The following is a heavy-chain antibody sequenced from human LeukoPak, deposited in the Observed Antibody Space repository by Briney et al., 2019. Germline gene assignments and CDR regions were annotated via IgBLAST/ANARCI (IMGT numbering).Heavy chain of an antibody. CDR2: IKSDGTAT. CDR3: ARMGGQLLQDAFDI. D-gene: IGHD1-26*01. CDR1: GFTFSGYW. V-gene: IGHV3-74*03. Sequence: GGSLRLSCAASGFTFSGYWMHWVRQVPGKGLVWVSRIKSDGTATTYADSVKGRFTISRDNSKNTLYLQMNNLRAEDTAVYYCARMGGQLLQDAFDIWGQGTTVTVSS. J-gene: IGHJ3*02.